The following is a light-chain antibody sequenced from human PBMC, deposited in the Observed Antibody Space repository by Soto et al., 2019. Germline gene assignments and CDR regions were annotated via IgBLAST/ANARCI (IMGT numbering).Light chain of an antibody. J-gene: IGKJ1*01. CDR2: AAS. CDR3: QQYNSYST. CDR1: QSISSY. Sequence: DIQMTQSPSSLSASVGDRVTITCRASQSISSYLNWYQQKPGKAPKLLIYAASSLQSGVPSRFSGSGSGTEFTLTISSLQPDDFATYYCQQYNSYSTFGQGTKV. V-gene: IGKV1-39*01.